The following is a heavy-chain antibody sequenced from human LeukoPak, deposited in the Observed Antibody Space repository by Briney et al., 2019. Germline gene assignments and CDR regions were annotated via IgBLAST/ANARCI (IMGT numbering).Heavy chain of an antibody. CDR1: GGSFSGYY. CDR3: ARGRGGYMVRGVVNDY. D-gene: IGHD3-10*01. Sequence: SETLSLTCAVYGGSFSGYYWSWIRQPPGKGLEWIGEINHRGSTNYNPSLKSRVTISVDTSKNQFSLKLSSVTAADTAVYYCARGRGGYMVRGVVNDYWGQGTLVTVSS. J-gene: IGHJ4*02. V-gene: IGHV4-34*01. CDR2: INHRGST.